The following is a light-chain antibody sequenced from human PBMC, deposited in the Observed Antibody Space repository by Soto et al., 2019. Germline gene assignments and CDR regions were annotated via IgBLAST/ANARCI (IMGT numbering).Light chain of an antibody. CDR2: EDN. CDR1: SGSSASNY. J-gene: IGLJ2*01. V-gene: IGLV6-57*01. CDR3: QSYDSSNHVV. Sequence: NFMLTQPHSVSASPGKTVTISCTRSSGSSASNYVQWYQQRPGSSPTTVIYEDNQRPSGVPDRFSGSIDSSSNSASLTISGLKTEDEADYYCQSYDSSNHVVFGGGTKLTVL.